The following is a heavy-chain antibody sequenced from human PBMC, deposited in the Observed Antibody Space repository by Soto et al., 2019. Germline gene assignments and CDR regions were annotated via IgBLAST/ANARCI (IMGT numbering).Heavy chain of an antibody. CDR3: AREYADLTSNFES. J-gene: IGHJ4*02. CDR2: ISSTTNYI. V-gene: IGHV3-21*06. D-gene: IGHD2-21*01. Sequence: GGSLRLSCAASGFTFTRYSMNWVRQAPGKGLEWVSSISSTTNYIYYGDSMKGRFTISRDNAKNSLYLEMNSLRAEDTAVYYCAREYADLTSNFESWGQGTLVTVSS. CDR1: GFTFTRYS.